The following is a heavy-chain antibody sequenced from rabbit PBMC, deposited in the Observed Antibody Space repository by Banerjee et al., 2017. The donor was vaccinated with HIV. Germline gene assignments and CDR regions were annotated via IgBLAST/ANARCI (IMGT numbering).Heavy chain of an antibody. CDR1: GFSFSGSYW. CDR2: IDTDSGST. V-gene: IGHV1S45*01. D-gene: IGHD5-1*01. Sequence: QEQLEESGGGLVQPEGSLTLTCTASGFSFSGSYWIWWVRQAPGKGLEWIGCIDTDSGSTYYASWAKGRFTIPKTSSTTVDLKMTSLAAADTATYFCARGGYGSKFCGDLWGPGTLVTVS. CDR3: ARGGYGSKFCGDL. J-gene: IGHJ4*01.